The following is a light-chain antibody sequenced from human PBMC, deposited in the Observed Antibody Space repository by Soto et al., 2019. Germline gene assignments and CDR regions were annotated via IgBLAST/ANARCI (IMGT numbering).Light chain of an antibody. V-gene: IGKV1-5*03. Sequence: DIQMTQSPSTLSASVGDRVTITCRASESIDRWLAWHQQKPGKAPKLLIYKASSLQNGVPSRFSGSGSGTEFTXTXXXXQPXDFXXXXXXXYHTYWTFGQGTKVEIK. CDR3: XXYHTYWT. J-gene: IGKJ1*01. CDR2: KAS. CDR1: ESIDRW.